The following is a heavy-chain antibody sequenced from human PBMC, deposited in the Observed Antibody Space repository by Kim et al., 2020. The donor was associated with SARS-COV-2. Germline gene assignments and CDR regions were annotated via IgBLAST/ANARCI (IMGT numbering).Heavy chain of an antibody. CDR2: IYYSGST. Sequence: SETLSLTCTVSGGSISSGDYYWSWIRQPPGKGLEWIGYIYYSGSTYYNPSLKSRVTISVDTSKNQFSLKLSSVTAADTAVYYCARAPPYSYDILTGFFDYWGQGTLVTVSS. D-gene: IGHD3-9*01. J-gene: IGHJ4*02. CDR3: ARAPPYSYDILTGFFDY. V-gene: IGHV4-30-4*01. CDR1: GGSISSGDYY.